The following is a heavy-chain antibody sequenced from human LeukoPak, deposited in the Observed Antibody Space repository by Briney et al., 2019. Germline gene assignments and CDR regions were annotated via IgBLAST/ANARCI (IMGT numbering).Heavy chain of an antibody. D-gene: IGHD3-10*01. V-gene: IGHV3-48*02. J-gene: IGHJ4*02. CDR2: ISDSATTI. CDR3: ARSRPLRGVTVDY. Sequence: GGSLRLSCAASGFTFSSYSMNWVRQAPGKGLEWVSFISDSATTIYYVDSVKGRFTISRDNAKNSLYLRMNSLRDEDTAVYYCARSRPLRGVTVDYWGQGTLVTVSS. CDR1: GFTFSSYS.